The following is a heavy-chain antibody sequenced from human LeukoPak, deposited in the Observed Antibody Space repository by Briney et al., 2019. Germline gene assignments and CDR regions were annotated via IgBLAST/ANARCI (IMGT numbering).Heavy chain of an antibody. Sequence: GGSLRLSCAASGFTFSNYAMHWVRQAPGKGLEYISSISSDGGSTYYADSVKGRFTISRDNSKNTLYLQMGRLRAEDMAVYYCARPNNIVAATNFTSWAKGTLLTVSS. V-gene: IGHV3-64*02. CDR3: ARPNNIVAATNFTS. J-gene: IGHJ4*02. CDR1: GFTFSNYA. D-gene: IGHD1-26*01. CDR2: ISSDGGST.